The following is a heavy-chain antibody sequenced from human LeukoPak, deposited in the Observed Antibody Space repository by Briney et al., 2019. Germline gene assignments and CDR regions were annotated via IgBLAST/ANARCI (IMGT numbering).Heavy chain of an antibody. V-gene: IGHV4-59*01. Sequence: SETLSLTCTVSGGSISSYYWSRIRQPPGKGLEWIGYIYYSGSTNYNPSLKSRVTISVDTSKNQFSLKLSSVTAADTAVYYCARGSYYYDSSGYYSLYYFDYWGQGTLVTVSS. CDR1: GGSISSYY. CDR2: IYYSGST. J-gene: IGHJ4*02. D-gene: IGHD3-22*01. CDR3: ARGSYYYDSSGYYSLYYFDY.